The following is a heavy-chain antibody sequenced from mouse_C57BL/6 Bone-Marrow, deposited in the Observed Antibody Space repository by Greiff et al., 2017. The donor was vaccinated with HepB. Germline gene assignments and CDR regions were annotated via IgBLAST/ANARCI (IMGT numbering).Heavy chain of an antibody. CDR3: VRGDYSNYGSSWFAY. V-gene: IGHV10-3*01. CDR1: GFTFNTYA. Sequence: DVMLVESGGGLVQPKGSLKLSCAASGFTFNTYAMHWVRQAPGKGLEWVARIRSKSSNYATYYADSVKDRFTISRDDSQSMLYLQMNNLKTEDTAMYYCVRGDYSNYGSSWFAYWGQGTLVTVSA. D-gene: IGHD2-5*01. CDR2: IRSKSSNYAT. J-gene: IGHJ3*01.